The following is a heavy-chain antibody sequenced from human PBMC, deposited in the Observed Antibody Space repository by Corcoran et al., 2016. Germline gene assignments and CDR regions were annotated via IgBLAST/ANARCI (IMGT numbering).Heavy chain of an antibody. CDR1: GGSFSGYY. V-gene: IGHV4-34*01. J-gene: IGHJ4*02. CDR2: INHSGST. CDR3: ARVVDTAPRGN. D-gene: IGHD5-18*01. Sequence: QVQLQQWGAGLLKPSETPSLTCAVYGGSFSGYYWSWIRQPPGKGLEWIGEINHSGSTNYNPSLKSRVTISVDTSKNQFSLKLSSVTAADTAVYYCARVVDTAPRGNWGQGTLVTVSS.